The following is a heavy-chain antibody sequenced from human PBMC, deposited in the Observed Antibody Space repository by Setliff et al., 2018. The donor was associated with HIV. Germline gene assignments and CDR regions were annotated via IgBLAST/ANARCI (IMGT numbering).Heavy chain of an antibody. Sequence: SETLSLTCGVSGYFISSGYYWAWIRQSPGKGLEWIGTIYHSGSTYYNPSLKSRVTISVDTSKNQFSLKLSSVTAADTAVYYCARRPYYFDYWGQGTLVTVSS. CDR2: IYHSGST. J-gene: IGHJ4*02. CDR1: GYFISSGYY. V-gene: IGHV4-38-2*01. CDR3: ARRPYYFDY.